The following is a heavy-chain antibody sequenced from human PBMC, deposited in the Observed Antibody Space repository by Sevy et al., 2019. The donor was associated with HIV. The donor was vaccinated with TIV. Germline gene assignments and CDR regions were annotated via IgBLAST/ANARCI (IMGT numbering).Heavy chain of an antibody. CDR1: GFTFSGYA. V-gene: IGHV3-30*04. CDR3: AREGRFYGYFW. Sequence: GGSLRLSCAASGFTFSGYAMHWVHQAPGKGLEWLGLVSYDGNTKYYADSVKGRFTISRDNSGNRLYLQMDSLRTEDTAVYFCAREGRFYGYFWGGQGALVTVSS. CDR2: VSYDGNTK. J-gene: IGHJ4*01. D-gene: IGHD3-3*01.